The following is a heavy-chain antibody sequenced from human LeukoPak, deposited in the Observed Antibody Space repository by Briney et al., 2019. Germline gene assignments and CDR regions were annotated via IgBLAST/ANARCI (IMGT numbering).Heavy chain of an antibody. CDR1: GGTFSSYA. V-gene: IGHV1-69*06. D-gene: IGHD6-13*01. CDR2: IIPIFGTA. CDR3: ARAPRIAAAGGYYFDY. Sequence: ASVKVSCKASGGTFSSYAISWVRQAPGQGLEWMGGIIPIFGTANYAQKFQGRVTITADKSTSTAYMELSSLRSEDTAAYYCARAPRIAAAGGYYFDYWGQGTLVTVSS. J-gene: IGHJ4*02.